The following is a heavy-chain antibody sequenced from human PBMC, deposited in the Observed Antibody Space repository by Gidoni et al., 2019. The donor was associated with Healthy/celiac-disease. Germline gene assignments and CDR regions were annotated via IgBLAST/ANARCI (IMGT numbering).Heavy chain of an antibody. V-gene: IGHV3-23*01. CDR3: AKDRKGYIVGARALAPDY. J-gene: IGHJ4*02. D-gene: IGHD1-26*01. CDR1: GFTLSSDD. Sequence: EVQLLESGGGLVQPGGSLSLSCAADGFTLSSDDMRWVRQAPGKGVEGVAAIGGSGGSTYYADTVQGRFTISRDNSKNTLYLQRNSLRAEDTAVYYCAKDRKGYIVGARALAPDYWGQGTLVTVSS. CDR2: IGGSGGST.